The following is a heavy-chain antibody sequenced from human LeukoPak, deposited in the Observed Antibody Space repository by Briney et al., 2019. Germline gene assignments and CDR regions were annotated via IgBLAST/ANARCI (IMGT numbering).Heavy chain of an antibody. CDR2: IKQDGSEK. V-gene: IGHV3-7*01. CDR3: ARELSTGYSYGFYYYYYGMDV. CDR1: GFTFSSYW. D-gene: IGHD5-18*01. J-gene: IGHJ6*02. Sequence: GGSLTLSCAASGFTFSSYWMSWVRQAPGKGLEWVANIKQDGSEKYYVDSVKGRFTISRDNAKNSLYLRMNSLRAEDTAVYYCARELSTGYSYGFYYYYYGMDVWGQGTTVTVSS.